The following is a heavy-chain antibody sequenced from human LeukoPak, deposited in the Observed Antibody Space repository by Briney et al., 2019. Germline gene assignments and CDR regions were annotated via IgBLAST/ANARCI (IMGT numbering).Heavy chain of an antibody. CDR3: ARGGTEVLRYFDWLFPFDY. D-gene: IGHD3-9*01. J-gene: IGHJ4*02. V-gene: IGHV1-69*04. CDR1: GGTFSSYA. Sequence: SVKVSCKASGGTFSSYAISWVRQAPGQGLEWMGRIIPILGIANYAQKFQGRVTITADKSTSTAYMELRSLRSDDTAVYYCARGGTEVLRYFDWLFPFDYWGQGTLVTVSS. CDR2: IIPILGIA.